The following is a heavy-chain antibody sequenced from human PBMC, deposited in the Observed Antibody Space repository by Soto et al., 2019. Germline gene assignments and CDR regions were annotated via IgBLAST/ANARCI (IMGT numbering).Heavy chain of an antibody. D-gene: IGHD2-2*01. V-gene: IGHV1-69*13. Sequence: ASVKVSCKASGGTFSSYAISWVRQAPGQGLEWMGGIIPIFGTANYAQKFQGRVTITADESTSTAYMELSSLRSEDTAVYYCARVQRYCSSTSCRRYGMDVWGQGTTVTVSS. CDR2: IIPIFGTA. CDR1: GGTFSSYA. CDR3: ARVQRYCSSTSCRRYGMDV. J-gene: IGHJ6*02.